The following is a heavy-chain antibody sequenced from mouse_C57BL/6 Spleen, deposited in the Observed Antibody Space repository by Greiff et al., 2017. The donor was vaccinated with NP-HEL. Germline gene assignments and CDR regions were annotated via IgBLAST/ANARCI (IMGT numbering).Heavy chain of an antibody. V-gene: IGHV1-55*01. CDR1: GYTFTSYW. D-gene: IGHD1-1*01. CDR3: ARREYGSSWFAY. CDR2: IYPGSGST. J-gene: IGHJ3*01. Sequence: QVQLQQPGAELVKPGASVKMSCKASGYTFTSYWITWVKQRPGQGLEWIGDIYPGSGSTNYNEKFKSKATLTVDTSSSTAYMQLSSLTSEDSAVYYCARREYGSSWFAYWGQGTLVTVSA.